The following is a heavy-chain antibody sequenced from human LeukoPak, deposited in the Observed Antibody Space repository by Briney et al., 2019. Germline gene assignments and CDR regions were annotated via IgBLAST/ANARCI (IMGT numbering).Heavy chain of an antibody. CDR1: GFTFDDYA. J-gene: IGHJ3*02. Sequence: PGGSLRLSCAASGFTFDDYAMHWVRQAPGKGLEWVSGISWNSGSIGYADSVKGRFTISRDNAKNSLYLQMNSLRAEDTALYYCAGYSSSRDAFDIWGQGTMVTVSS. V-gene: IGHV3-9*01. D-gene: IGHD6-6*01. CDR2: ISWNSGSI. CDR3: AGYSSSRDAFDI.